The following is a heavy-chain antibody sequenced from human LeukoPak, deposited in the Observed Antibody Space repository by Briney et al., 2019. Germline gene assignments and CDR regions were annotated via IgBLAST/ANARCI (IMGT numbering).Heavy chain of an antibody. CDR3: GREDRFGYNYAYGMDV. Sequence: GGSLRLSCAASGFTFSSYAMSWVRQAPGKGLEWVSAISGSGGSTYYADSVKGRFTISRDNSKNTLYLQMNSLRPEDTAVYYCGREDRFGYNYAYGMDVWGQGTTVTVSS. J-gene: IGHJ6*02. CDR2: ISGSGGST. V-gene: IGHV3-23*01. CDR1: GFTFSSYA. D-gene: IGHD5-18*01.